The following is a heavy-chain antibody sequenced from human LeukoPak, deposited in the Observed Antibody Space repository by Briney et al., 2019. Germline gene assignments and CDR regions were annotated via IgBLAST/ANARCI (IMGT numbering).Heavy chain of an antibody. D-gene: IGHD3-10*01. CDR3: ARSGSRLEWFGQTMGYCDN. Sequence: ASVKVSCKASGYTFTGYYMHWVRQAPGHGLEWIGWISAYNGNTNYAQNLQDRVTMTTDTSTSTAYMELRSLRSDDTAVYYCARSGSRLEWFGQTMGYCDNWGQGTLVTVSS. CDR2: ISAYNGNT. J-gene: IGHJ4*02. CDR1: GYTFTGYY. V-gene: IGHV1-18*04.